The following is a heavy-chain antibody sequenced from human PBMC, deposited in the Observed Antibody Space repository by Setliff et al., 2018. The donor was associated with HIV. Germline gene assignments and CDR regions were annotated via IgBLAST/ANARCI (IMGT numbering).Heavy chain of an antibody. CDR3: VRPGCSTSSCYSSNGSDL. J-gene: IGHJ3*01. Sequence: GESLKISCQGSGYTFTKYWVGWVRQMPGKGLEWMGVIYPVDSDTRYSPSFQGQVTISADRSISTAYLQWSSLKASDTAMYYCVRPGCSTSSCYSSNGSDLWGPGTMVTVSS. CDR1: GYTFTKYW. V-gene: IGHV5-51*01. CDR2: IYPVDSDT. D-gene: IGHD2-2*02.